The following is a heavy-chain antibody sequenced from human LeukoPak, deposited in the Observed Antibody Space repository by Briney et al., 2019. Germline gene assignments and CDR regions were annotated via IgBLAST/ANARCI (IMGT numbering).Heavy chain of an antibody. V-gene: IGHV4-4*09. CDR2: IYTSGST. J-gene: IGHJ4*02. Sequence: SETLSLTCTVSGGSISSYYWSWIRQPPGKGLEWIGYIYTSGSTNYNPSLKSRVTISVDTSKNQFSLKLSSVTAADTAVYYCARMVGFVDYWGQGTLVTVSS. CDR1: GGSISSYY. CDR3: ARMVGFVDY. D-gene: IGHD2-15*01.